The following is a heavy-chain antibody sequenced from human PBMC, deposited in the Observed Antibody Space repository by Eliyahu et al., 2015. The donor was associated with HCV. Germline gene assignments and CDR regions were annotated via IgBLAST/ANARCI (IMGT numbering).Heavy chain of an antibody. CDR2: ISGSGGST. CDR3: AKSGNDCSGGSCYNWFDP. D-gene: IGHD2-15*01. CDR1: GFTFXSXA. J-gene: IGHJ5*02. Sequence: EVQLLESGGGLVQPGGSLRXSCXASGFTFXSXAXXWVRQAPGKGLEWVSAISGSGGSTYYADSVKGRFTISRDNSKNTLYLQMNSLRAEDTAVYYCAKSGNDCSGGSCYNWFDPWGQGTLVTVSS. V-gene: IGHV3-23*01.